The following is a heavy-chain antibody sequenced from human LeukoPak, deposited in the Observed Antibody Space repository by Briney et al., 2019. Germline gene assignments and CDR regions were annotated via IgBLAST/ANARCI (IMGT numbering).Heavy chain of an antibody. CDR3: ASFQWLRYFDF. J-gene: IGHJ4*02. CDR2: ISSSGNIV. V-gene: IGHV3-11*01. CDR1: GFTFSDYY. D-gene: IGHD5-12*01. Sequence: GGSLRLSCAASGFTFSDYYMSWIRQAPGKGLEWVSYISSSGNIVYYTDSVKGRFTISRDNAKNSLFLQMNSLRAEDTAVYSCASFQWLRYFDFWGQGTLVTVSS.